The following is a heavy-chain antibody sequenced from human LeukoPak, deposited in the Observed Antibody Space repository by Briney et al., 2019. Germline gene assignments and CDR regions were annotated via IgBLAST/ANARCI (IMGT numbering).Heavy chain of an antibody. J-gene: IGHJ4*02. CDR2: ISSSGSTI. CDR3: AKSFSPAYYYDSAGYFYLDY. V-gene: IGHV3-48*03. Sequence: GGSLRLSCAASGFTFSSYEMNWVRQAPGKGLEWVSYISSSGSTIYYADSVKGRFTISRDNAKNSLYLQMNSLRAEDTAVYYCAKSFSPAYYYDSAGYFYLDYWGQGTLVTVSS. CDR1: GFTFSSYE. D-gene: IGHD3-22*01.